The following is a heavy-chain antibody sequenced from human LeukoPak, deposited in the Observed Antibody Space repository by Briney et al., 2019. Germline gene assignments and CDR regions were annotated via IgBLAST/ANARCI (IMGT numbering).Heavy chain of an antibody. J-gene: IGHJ4*02. D-gene: IGHD6-13*01. CDR1: GFTFSSYS. V-gene: IGHV3-33*08. CDR3: AREYSSRYPDY. Sequence: GGSLRLSCAASGFTFSSYSMNWVRQAPGKGLEWVAVIWYDGSNKYYADSVKGRFTISRDNSKNTLYLQMNSLRAEDTAVYYCAREYSSRYPDYWGQGTLVTVSS. CDR2: IWYDGSNK.